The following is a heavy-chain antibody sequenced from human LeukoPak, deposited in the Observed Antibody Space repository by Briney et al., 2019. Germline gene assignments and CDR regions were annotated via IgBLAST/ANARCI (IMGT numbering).Heavy chain of an antibody. CDR1: GFIFRNYA. CDR3: ARAPTTPTYYDFWSGYSPNPGYFVY. V-gene: IGHV3-23*01. CDR2: ISDNGGGT. J-gene: IGHJ4*02. D-gene: IGHD3-3*01. Sequence: GGSLRLSCGASGFIFRNYAMSWVRQAPGEGLEWVSGISDNGGGTYYADSVKGRFTISRDNSKNMLYLQMNSLRAEDTAVYYCARAPTTPTYYDFWSGYSPNPGYFVYWGQGTLVTVSS.